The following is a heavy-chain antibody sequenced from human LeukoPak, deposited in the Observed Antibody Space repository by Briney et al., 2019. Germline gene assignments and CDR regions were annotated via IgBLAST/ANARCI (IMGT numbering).Heavy chain of an antibody. J-gene: IGHJ4*02. D-gene: IGHD3-22*01. CDR2: ISSSGSII. Sequence: GGSLRLSCAASGFTFSNYEMHWVRQAPGKGLEWVSYISSSGSIIYHADSVKGRFTISRDNAKNSLYLQMNSLRAEDTAVYYCARDYDSSGYLPDYWGQGTLVTVSS. CDR3: ARDYDSSGYLPDY. CDR1: GFTFSNYE. V-gene: IGHV3-48*03.